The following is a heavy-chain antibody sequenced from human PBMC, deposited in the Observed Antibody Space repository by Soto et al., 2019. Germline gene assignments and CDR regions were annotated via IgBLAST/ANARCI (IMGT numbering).Heavy chain of an antibody. Sequence: PGGSLRLSCAASGFTFSSYWMSWVRQAPGKGLEWVANIKQDGSEKYYVDSVKGRFTISRDNAKNSLYLQMNSLRAKDTAVYYCASDYGSGPRYYYYYMDVWGKGTTVTVSS. CDR3: ASDYGSGPRYYYYYMDV. CDR2: IKQDGSEK. V-gene: IGHV3-7*01. CDR1: GFTFSSYW. J-gene: IGHJ6*03. D-gene: IGHD3-10*01.